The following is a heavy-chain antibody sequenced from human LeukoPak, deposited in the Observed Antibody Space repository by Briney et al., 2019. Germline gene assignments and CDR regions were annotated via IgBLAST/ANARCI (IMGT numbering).Heavy chain of an antibody. Sequence: ASVKVSCKASGYTFTSYAMHWVRQAPGQRLEWMGWINAGNGNTEYSQKFQGRVTITRDTSASTAYMELSSLRSEDTAVYYCARSVRGVTYYYFDYWGQGTLVTVSS. CDR1: GYTFTSYA. J-gene: IGHJ4*02. D-gene: IGHD3-10*01. CDR2: INAGNGNT. V-gene: IGHV1-3*01. CDR3: ARSVRGVTYYYFDY.